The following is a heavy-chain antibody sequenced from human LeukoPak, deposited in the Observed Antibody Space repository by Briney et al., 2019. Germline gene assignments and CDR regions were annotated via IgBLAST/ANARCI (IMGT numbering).Heavy chain of an antibody. V-gene: IGHV4-39*07. CDR3: ARAVAGTNYFDY. CDR2: IYYSGST. D-gene: IGHD6-19*01. J-gene: IGHJ4*02. CDR1: GSSISSSSYY. Sequence: PSETLSLTCTVSGSSISSSSYYWGWIRQPPGKGLEWIGSIYYSGSTYYNPSLKSRVTISVDTSKNQFSLKLSSVTAADTPVYYCARAVAGTNYFDYWGQGTLVTVSS.